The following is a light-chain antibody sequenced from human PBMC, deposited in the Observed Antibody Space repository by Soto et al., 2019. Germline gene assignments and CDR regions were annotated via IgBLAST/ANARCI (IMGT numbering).Light chain of an antibody. V-gene: IGKV1-39*01. Sequence: DIEMTQSPSSLSASVGDRVTITCRASQSISSYLNWYQQKPGNATNLLIYSASTLQSGVPSRFSAYGSETDFTLTISNLQAEDFATYYCQQSYTTPRTFGQGNKVEVK. CDR1: QSISSY. J-gene: IGKJ1*01. CDR2: SAS. CDR3: QQSYTTPRT.